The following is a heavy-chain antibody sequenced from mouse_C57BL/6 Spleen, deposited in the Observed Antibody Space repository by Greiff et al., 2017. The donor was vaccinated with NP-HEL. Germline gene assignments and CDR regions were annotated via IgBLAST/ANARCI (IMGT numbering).Heavy chain of an antibody. Sequence: QVQLKESGAELVRPGSSVKLSCKASGYTFTSYWMHWVKQRPIQGLEWIGNIDPSDSETHYNQKFKDKATLTVDKSSSTAYMQLSSLTSEDSAVYYCARENLTGGWFAYWGQGTLVTVSA. CDR2: IDPSDSET. CDR1: GYTFTSYW. J-gene: IGHJ3*01. V-gene: IGHV1-52*01. CDR3: ARENLTGGWFAY. D-gene: IGHD3-2*01.